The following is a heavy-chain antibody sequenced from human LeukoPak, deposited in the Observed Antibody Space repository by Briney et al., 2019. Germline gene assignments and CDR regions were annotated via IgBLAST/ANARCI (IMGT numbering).Heavy chain of an antibody. D-gene: IGHD1-26*01. CDR1: GGSFSGYY. CDR3: ARSRYSGWVARNNWFDP. CDR2: INHSGST. V-gene: IGHV4-34*01. Sequence: SETLSLTCAVYGGSFSGYYWIWIRQPPGRGLEWIGEINHSGSTKYNPSLKSRVTISVDTSKNQFSLKLSSVTAADTAVYYCARSRYSGWVARNNWFDPWGQGTLVTVSS. J-gene: IGHJ5*02.